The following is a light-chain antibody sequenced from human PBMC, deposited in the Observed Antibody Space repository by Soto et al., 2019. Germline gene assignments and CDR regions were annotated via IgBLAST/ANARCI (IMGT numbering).Light chain of an antibody. J-gene: IGKJ1*01. CDR1: QSISNW. V-gene: IGKV1-5*01. CDR2: DAS. Sequence: DIQMTQSPSTLSASVGARVTITCRASQSISNWLAWYQQKPGKAPKLLIYDASSLESGVPSRFSGSGSGTEFTLTINSLQPDDFATYYCQQSNSYWTFGQGTKVEIK. CDR3: QQSNSYWT.